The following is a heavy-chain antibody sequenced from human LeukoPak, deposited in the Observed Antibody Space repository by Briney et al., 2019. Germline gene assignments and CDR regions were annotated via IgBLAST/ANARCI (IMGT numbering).Heavy chain of an antibody. CDR2: IYYSGST. Sequence: SETLSLTCNVSGGSISSYYWSWIRQPPGKGLEWIGYIYYSGSTNYNPSLKSRVTISVDTSKNQFSLKLSSVTAADTAVYYCARDRGYPLGAFDIWGQGTMVTVSS. CDR1: GGSISSYY. V-gene: IGHV4-59*01. CDR3: ARDRGYPLGAFDI. D-gene: IGHD5-12*01. J-gene: IGHJ3*02.